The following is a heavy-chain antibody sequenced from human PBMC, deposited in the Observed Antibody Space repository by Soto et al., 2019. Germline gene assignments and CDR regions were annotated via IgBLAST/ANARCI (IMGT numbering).Heavy chain of an antibody. Sequence: ASVKVSCKASGYTFTSYGIHWVRQAPGHRLEWMGWINAANGDTKYSPKFQGRVTITRDISASTAYMELSSLRSEDTAVYYCVRRHVSATGIDWFDPWGQGTLVTVSS. CDR2: INAANGDT. V-gene: IGHV1-3*01. J-gene: IGHJ5*02. D-gene: IGHD6-13*01. CDR3: VRRHVSATGIDWFDP. CDR1: GYTFTSYG.